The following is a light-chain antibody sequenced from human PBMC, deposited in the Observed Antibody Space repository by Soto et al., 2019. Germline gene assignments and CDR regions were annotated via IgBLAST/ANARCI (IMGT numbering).Light chain of an antibody. CDR1: TSDVGAYKY. CDR3: SSYAGSDNLV. V-gene: IGLV2-8*01. Sequence: QSALTQPPSASGSPGQSVTISCTGTTSDVGAYKYVSWYHQHPGKAPKLIIYEVSKRPSGVPDRFSGSKSGNTASLTVSGLQAEDEADYYCSSYAGSDNLVFGGGTKLTVL. J-gene: IGLJ3*02. CDR2: EVS.